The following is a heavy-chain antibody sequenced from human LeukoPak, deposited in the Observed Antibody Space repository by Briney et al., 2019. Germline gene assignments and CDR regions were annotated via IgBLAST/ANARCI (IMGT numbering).Heavy chain of an antibody. D-gene: IGHD3-10*01. CDR2: INEDGSEK. V-gene: IGHV3-7*01. CDR3: LSGSGH. CDR1: GFIFRNYW. Sequence: GSLRLSCAAAGFIFRNYWMGWVRQAPGKGLEWVANINEDGSEKYYVDSVKGRFIISRDNAKNSLYLHMNILRAEDTAVFYCLSGSGHCGQGALVTVSS. J-gene: IGHJ4*02.